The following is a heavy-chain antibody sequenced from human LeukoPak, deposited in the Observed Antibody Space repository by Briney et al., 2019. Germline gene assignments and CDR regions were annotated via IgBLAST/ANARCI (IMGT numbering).Heavy chain of an antibody. CDR2: IYHSGST. D-gene: IGHD6-6*01. Sequence: PSETLSLTCTVSGYSISSGYYWGWIRQPPGKGLEWIGSIYHSGSTYYNPSLKSRVTISVDTSKNQFSLKLSSVTAADTAVYYCAREGLAARPSFDYWGQGTLVTVSS. CDR3: AREGLAARPSFDY. CDR1: GYSISSGYY. J-gene: IGHJ4*02. V-gene: IGHV4-38-2*02.